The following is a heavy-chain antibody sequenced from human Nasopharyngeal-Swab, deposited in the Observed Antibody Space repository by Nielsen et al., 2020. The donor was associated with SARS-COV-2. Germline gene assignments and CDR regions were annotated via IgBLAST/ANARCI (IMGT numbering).Heavy chain of an antibody. D-gene: IGHD6-19*01. J-gene: IGHJ3*01. CDR2: VLSNTDST. CDR1: GFTFRTYG. V-gene: IGHV3-23*01. CDR3: AKHRRGGWSRDAFDV. Sequence: GESLKISCAASGFTFRTYGMSWVRQAPGKGLEWVSAVLSNTDSTYYADSVKGRFTISRDNSKNTLYLQMNSLRVEDTAVYYCAKHRRGGWSRDAFDVWGQGTVVTVSS.